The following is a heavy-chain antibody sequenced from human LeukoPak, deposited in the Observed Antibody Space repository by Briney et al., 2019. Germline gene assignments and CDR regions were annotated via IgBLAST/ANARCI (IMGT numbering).Heavy chain of an antibody. J-gene: IGHJ6*04. CDR1: GFTFSSNY. CDR2: IYSGGST. CDR3: ASGVVAATRYYYYGMDV. V-gene: IGHV3-53*01. Sequence: PGGSLRLSCAASGFTFSSNYMSWVRQAPGKGLEWVSVIYSGGSTYYADSVKGRFTISRDNSKNTLYLQMNSLRAEDTAVYYCASGVVAATRYYYYGMDVWGKGTTVTVAS. D-gene: IGHD2-15*01.